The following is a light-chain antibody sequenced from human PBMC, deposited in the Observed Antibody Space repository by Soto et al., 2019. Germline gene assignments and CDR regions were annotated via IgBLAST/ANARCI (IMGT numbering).Light chain of an antibody. J-gene: IGKJ1*01. CDR2: KAS. CDR3: QQYSTYPWT. V-gene: IGKV1-5*03. CDR1: QTISTL. Sequence: IQKTKNPSTLSASVGDRVTIPCRASQTISTLLAWYQQRPGKAPNLLIYKASSLESGVPSRFSGSGSGTEFTLTISNLQPDDFATYFCQQYSTYPWTFGQGTKVDIK.